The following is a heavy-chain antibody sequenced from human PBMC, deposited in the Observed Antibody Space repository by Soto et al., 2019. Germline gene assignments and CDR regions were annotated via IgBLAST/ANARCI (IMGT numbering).Heavy chain of an antibody. CDR2: ISDSGGST. CDR1: GFTFSSYA. Sequence: GGSLRLSCAASGFTFSSYAMSWVRQAPGEGLEWVSGISDSGGSTYYADSVKGRFAISRDNSKNTLSLQMNSLRAEDTAVYYCAKDPFYGTNGVCYTYYGMDVWGQGTTVTAP. CDR3: AKDPFYGTNGVCYTYYGMDV. J-gene: IGHJ6*02. V-gene: IGHV3-23*01. D-gene: IGHD2-8*01.